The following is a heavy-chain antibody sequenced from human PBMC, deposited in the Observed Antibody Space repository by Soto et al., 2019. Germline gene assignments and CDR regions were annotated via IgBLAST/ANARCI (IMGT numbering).Heavy chain of an antibody. D-gene: IGHD3-3*01. CDR3: AATPYYDFWSGHYYGMDV. V-gene: IGHV1-18*01. J-gene: IGHJ6*02. CDR2: ISAYNGNT. Sequence: ASVKVSCKASGYTFTSYGISWVRQAPGQGLEWMGWISAYNGNTNYAQKLQGRVTITRDMSTSTAYMELSSLRSEDTAVYYCAATPYYDFWSGHYYGMDVWGQGTTVTVSS. CDR1: GYTFTSYG.